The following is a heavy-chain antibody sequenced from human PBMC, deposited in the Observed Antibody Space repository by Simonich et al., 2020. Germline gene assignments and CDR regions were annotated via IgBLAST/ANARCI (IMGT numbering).Heavy chain of an antibody. CDR2: IYYSGGN. CDR3: ARHAGFAFDF. CDR1: GGPNSSRSYY. V-gene: IGHV4-39*01. Sequence: QLQLQESGPGLVQPSETLSLTCTVSGGPNSSRSYYWGWLRQPPGKGLEWIARIYYSGGNYYNPSLRSRLTISVDTSKNQFSLTLSAVNAADTAVYYCARHAGFAFDFWGQGTMVTVSS. D-gene: IGHD6-13*01. J-gene: IGHJ3*01.